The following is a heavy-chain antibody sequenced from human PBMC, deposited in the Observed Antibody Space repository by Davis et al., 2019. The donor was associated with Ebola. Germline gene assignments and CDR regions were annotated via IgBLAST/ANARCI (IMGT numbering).Heavy chain of an antibody. D-gene: IGHD3-10*01. CDR3: ARGRGSFRRKNYYYGMDV. V-gene: IGHV1-8*01. Sequence: AASVKVSCKASGYTFTSLDIYWVRQATGQGLEWMGWMNPNSGNTGYAQKFQGRVTMTRNTSISTAYMELSSLRSEDTAVYYCARGRGSFRRKNYYYGMDVWGQGTTVTVSS. CDR2: MNPNSGNT. J-gene: IGHJ6*02. CDR1: GYTFTSLD.